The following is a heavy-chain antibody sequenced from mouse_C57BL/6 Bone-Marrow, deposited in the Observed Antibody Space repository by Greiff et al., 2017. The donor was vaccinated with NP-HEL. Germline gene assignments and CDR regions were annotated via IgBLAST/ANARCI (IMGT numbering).Heavy chain of an antibody. CDR1: GYSITSGYY. D-gene: IGHD2-1*01. Sequence: DVKLQESGPGLVKPSQSLSLTCSVTGYSITSGYYWNWIRQFPGNKLEWMGYISYDGSNNYNPSLKNRISITRDTSKNQFFLKLNSVTTEDTATYYGASLYGNYYYARDYWGQGTSVTVSS. CDR3: ASLYGNYYYARDY. CDR2: ISYDGSN. V-gene: IGHV3-6*01. J-gene: IGHJ4*01.